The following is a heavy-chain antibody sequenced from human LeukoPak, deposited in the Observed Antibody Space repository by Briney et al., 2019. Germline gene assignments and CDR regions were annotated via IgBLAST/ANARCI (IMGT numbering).Heavy chain of an antibody. CDR3: AESGWYSEGAFDI. V-gene: IGHV3-23*03. Sequence: GGSLRLSCATSGFTFNNYAMSWVRQAPGKGLEWVSSISSGGTKTYYADSVKGRFTVSRDNSKNTLYLQMNSLRAEDTAVYYCAESGWYSEGAFDIWGQGTMVTVSS. CDR1: GFTFNNYA. D-gene: IGHD6-19*01. J-gene: IGHJ3*02. CDR2: ISSGGTKT.